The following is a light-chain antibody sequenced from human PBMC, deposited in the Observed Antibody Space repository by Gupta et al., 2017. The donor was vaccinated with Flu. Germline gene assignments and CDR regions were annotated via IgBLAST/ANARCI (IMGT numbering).Light chain of an antibody. Sequence: NSCNYLCWLRTTPAKAPKVLHYSASRRGAGIPARFSGSGSGTDFTRKIIRVEAEDVVVYYWRQSQQTPLTFGQGTRMEIK. CDR2: SAS. J-gene: IGKJ5*01. CDR1: NSCNY. V-gene: IGKV2-28*01. CDR3: RQSQQTPLT.